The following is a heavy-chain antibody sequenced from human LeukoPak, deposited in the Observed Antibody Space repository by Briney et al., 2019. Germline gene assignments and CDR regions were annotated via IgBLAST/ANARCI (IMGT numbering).Heavy chain of an antibody. V-gene: IGHV3-33*01. J-gene: IGHJ2*01. CDR1: GFTFSDCG. D-gene: IGHD6-19*01. CDR2: IWFDGSRQ. CDR3: ARDQRYSSGWYDL. Sequence: GGSLRLSCAASGFTFSDCGFHWVRQAPGKGLEWVTFIWFDGSRQSYADSVRGRFTISRGNSQNTVFLQMNSLRVEDTAIYYCARDQRYSSGWYDLWGRGTVVTVSS.